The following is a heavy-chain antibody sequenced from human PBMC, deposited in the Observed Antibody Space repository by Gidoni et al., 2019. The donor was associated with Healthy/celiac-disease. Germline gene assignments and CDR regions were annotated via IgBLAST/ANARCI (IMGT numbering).Heavy chain of an antibody. D-gene: IGHD6-6*01. V-gene: IGHV3-9*01. CDR2: SSWNSGSI. Sequence: EVQLVESGGGLVQPGRSLRLSCAASGFTFDDYAMHWVQQAPGKGLEWVSGSSWNSGSIGYADSVKGRFTISRDNAKNSLYLQMNSLRAEDTALYYCAKDTALAALYYFDYWGQGTLVTVSS. CDR1: GFTFDDYA. J-gene: IGHJ4*02. CDR3: AKDTALAALYYFDY.